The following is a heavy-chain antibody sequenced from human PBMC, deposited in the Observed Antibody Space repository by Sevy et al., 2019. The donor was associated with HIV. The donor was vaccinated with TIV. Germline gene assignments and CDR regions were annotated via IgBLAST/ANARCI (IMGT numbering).Heavy chain of an antibody. CDR1: GFTFSSYG. V-gene: IGHV3-33*01. CDR3: ARDQHDYAGNVRTGWFDP. D-gene: IGHD4-17*01. Sequence: GGSLRLSCAASGFTFSSYGMHWVRQAPGKGLEWVAVIWYDGSNKYYADSVKGRFTISRDNSKKILYVQMNSLRGEDTAVYYCARDQHDYAGNVRTGWFDPWGQGTLVTVSS. CDR2: IWYDGSNK. J-gene: IGHJ5*02.